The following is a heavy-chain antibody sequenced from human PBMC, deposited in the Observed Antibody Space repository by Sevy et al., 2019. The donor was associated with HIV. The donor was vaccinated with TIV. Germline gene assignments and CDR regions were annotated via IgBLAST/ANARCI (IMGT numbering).Heavy chain of an antibody. CDR3: AVRYTQTPAFDY. CDR1: GGSITSDY. Sequence: SETLSLTCTVSGGSITSDYWSWIRQPPGKGLEWIGYMFYSGSTNYSPSLKSRVTISVDTSKSQFSLKLSSVTTADTAVYYCAVRYTQTPAFDYWGQGTLVTVSS. V-gene: IGHV4-59*01. D-gene: IGHD1-26*01. CDR2: MFYSGST. J-gene: IGHJ4*02.